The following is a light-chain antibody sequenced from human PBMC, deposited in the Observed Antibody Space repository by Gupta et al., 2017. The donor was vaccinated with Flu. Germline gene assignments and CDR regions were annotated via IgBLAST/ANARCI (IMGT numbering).Light chain of an antibody. CDR1: NIGSKS. Sequence: SSVLTQPPSVSVAPGQTARSTCGGANIGSKSVHWYQQKPGQAPALVVYDDSDRPSGIPERFSGSNSGNTATLTVSKVEAGEEAVYFCQVWHISSDHLRVFGGGTKLTVL. CDR3: QVWHISSDHLRV. V-gene: IGLV3-21*02. CDR2: DDS. J-gene: IGLJ3*02.